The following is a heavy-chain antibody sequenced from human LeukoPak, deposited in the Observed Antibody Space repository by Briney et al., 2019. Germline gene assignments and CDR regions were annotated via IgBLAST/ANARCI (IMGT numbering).Heavy chain of an antibody. Sequence: PGGSLRLSCAASGFTFSSYAMHWVRQAPGKGLEWVAVISYDGSNRYYADSVKGRFTISRDNSKNTLYLQMNSLRAEDTAVYYCARGVFSGGSGSSGYWGQGTLVTVSS. D-gene: IGHD3-10*01. CDR2: ISYDGSNR. CDR3: ARGVFSGGSGSSGY. V-gene: IGHV3-30-3*01. CDR1: GFTFSSYA. J-gene: IGHJ4*02.